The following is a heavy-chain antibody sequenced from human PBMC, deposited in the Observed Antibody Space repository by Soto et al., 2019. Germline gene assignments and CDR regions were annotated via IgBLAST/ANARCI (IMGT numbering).Heavy chain of an antibody. D-gene: IGHD6-6*01. CDR2: IYPGDSDT. V-gene: IGHV5-51*01. CDR1: GYSFASYW. J-gene: IGHJ6*02. CDR3: ARNRSFNLGFYYDGMDV. Sequence: GESLKISCQGSGYSFASYWIGWVRQMPGKDLEWMGIIYPGDSDTRYSPSFQGQVTISADKSLRTAYLQWTSLKASDTALYYCARNRSFNLGFYYDGMDVWGQGTTVTVSS.